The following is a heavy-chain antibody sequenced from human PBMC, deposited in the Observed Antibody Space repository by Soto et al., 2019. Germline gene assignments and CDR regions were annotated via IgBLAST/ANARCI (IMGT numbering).Heavy chain of an antibody. Sequence: QVQLVQSGAEVKKPGASVKVSCKASGYTFTSYGISWVRQAPGQGLEWMGWISAYNGNTNYAQKPQSRVTMTTDTTTSTAYLELRSLRSDDTAVYYCARGGYGDYVPPGNWFDPWGQGTLVTVSS. V-gene: IGHV1-18*01. CDR2: ISAYNGNT. CDR1: GYTFTSYG. CDR3: ARGGYGDYVPPGNWFDP. D-gene: IGHD4-17*01. J-gene: IGHJ5*02.